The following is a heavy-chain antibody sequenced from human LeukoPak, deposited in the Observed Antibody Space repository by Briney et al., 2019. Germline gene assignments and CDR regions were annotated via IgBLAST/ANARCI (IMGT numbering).Heavy chain of an antibody. D-gene: IGHD3-22*01. CDR3: ARVDDSSGYA. V-gene: IGHV3-48*03. CDR2: VSSSGSTI. J-gene: IGHJ4*02. Sequence: PGGSLRLSCAASGSTFSSYEMNWVRQAPGKGLEWVSYVSSSGSTIYYADSVKGRFTISRDNAKNSLYLQMNSLRAEDTAVYYCARVDDSSGYAWGQGTLVTVSS. CDR1: GSTFSSYE.